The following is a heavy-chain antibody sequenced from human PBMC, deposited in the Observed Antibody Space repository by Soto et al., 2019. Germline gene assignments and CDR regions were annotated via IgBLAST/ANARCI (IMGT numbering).Heavy chain of an antibody. J-gene: IGHJ4*02. Sequence: PSQTLSLTCAVSVDSVSSNSAAWNCIRQSPSRGLEWLGRTYYRSKWYNDYAVSVKSRITINPDTSKNQFSLQLNSVTPEDTAVYYCARAIPGIAVAGTPHYFDYWGQGTLVTVSS. D-gene: IGHD6-19*01. CDR2: TYYRSKWYN. CDR1: VDSVSSNSAA. V-gene: IGHV6-1*01. CDR3: ARAIPGIAVAGTPHYFDY.